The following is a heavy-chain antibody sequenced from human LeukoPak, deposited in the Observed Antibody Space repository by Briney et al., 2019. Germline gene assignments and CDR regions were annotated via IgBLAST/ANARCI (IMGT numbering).Heavy chain of an antibody. D-gene: IGHD1-14*01. Sequence: SETLSLTCTVSGGPIMNPYWSWVRQPPGQGLEWIGYFYYSGSTNYYASLESRVTISVEPSKNQFSLKLSSVTAADPAVYYCARYNGALDYWGQGTMATVSS. CDR3: ARYNGALDY. CDR1: GGPIMNPY. CDR2: FYYSGST. V-gene: IGHV4-59*11. J-gene: IGHJ3*01.